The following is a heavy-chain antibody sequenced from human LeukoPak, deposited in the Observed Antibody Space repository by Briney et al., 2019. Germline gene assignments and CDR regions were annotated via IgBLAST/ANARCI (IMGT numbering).Heavy chain of an antibody. J-gene: IGHJ3*02. CDR1: GFTFSSYA. V-gene: IGHV3-30*04. Sequence: GGSLRLSCAASGFTFSSYAMHWVRQAPGKGLEWVAVISYDGSNKYYADSVKGRLTISRDNSKNTLYLQMNSLRAEDTAVYYCARGRFGPAADDAFDIWGQGTMVTVSS. CDR3: ARGRFGPAADDAFDI. D-gene: IGHD2-2*01. CDR2: ISYDGSNK.